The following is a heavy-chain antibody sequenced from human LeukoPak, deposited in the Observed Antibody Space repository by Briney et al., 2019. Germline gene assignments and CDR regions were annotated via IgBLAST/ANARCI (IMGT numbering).Heavy chain of an antibody. J-gene: IGHJ4*02. CDR3: ASLGSRDASKGGDF. CDR2: LESDGSST. Sequence: AGGSLRLSCSASGFTFSAYRMHWVRQAPGKGLVWVSRLESDGSSTAYADSVKGRFTISRDYAENTVYLQMDSLRVEDTAVYYCASLGSRDASKGGDFWGQGTLVTVSS. V-gene: IGHV3-74*01. CDR1: GFTFSAYR. D-gene: IGHD5-24*01.